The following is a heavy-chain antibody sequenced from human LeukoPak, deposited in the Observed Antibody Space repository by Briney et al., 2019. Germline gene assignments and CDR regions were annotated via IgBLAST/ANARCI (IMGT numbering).Heavy chain of an antibody. V-gene: IGHV4-4*07. CDR1: GGSISSDY. J-gene: IGHJ4*02. CDR2: IYTSGSI. CDR3: AGEETGGFRFDY. Sequence: SETLSLTCTVSGGSISSDYWSWIRQPAGKGLEWIGRIYTSGSINYNPSLKSRVTMSIDTSKNQFSLKLSSVTAADTAVYYCAGEETGGFRFDYWGQGTVVTVSS. D-gene: IGHD5-12*01.